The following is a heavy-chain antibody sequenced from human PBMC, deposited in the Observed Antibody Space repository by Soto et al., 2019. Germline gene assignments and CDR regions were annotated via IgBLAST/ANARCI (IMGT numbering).Heavy chain of an antibody. CDR1: GGTFSNSA. J-gene: IGHJ6*02. CDR2: IMPIFRTP. CDR3: ARDKDRLQLGGNYYYILDV. V-gene: IGHV1-69*12. D-gene: IGHD2-2*01. Sequence: QVQLDQSGAEVKKPGSSVKLSCKASGGTFSNSAISWVRQAPGQGLEWMGGIMPIFRTPEYAQKFQARVTITADESTCTAYMELSGLKPDDTAVYYCARDKDRLQLGGNYYYILDVWGQGTTVTVSS.